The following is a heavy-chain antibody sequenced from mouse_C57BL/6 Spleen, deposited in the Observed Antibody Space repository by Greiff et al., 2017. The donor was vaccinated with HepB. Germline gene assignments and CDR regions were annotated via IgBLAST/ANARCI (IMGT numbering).Heavy chain of an antibody. D-gene: IGHD2-3*01. J-gene: IGHJ1*03. Sequence: QVQLQQPGAELVMPGASVKLSCKASGYTFTSYWIHWVKQRPGQGLEWIGEIDPSDSYTNYNQKFKGKSTLTVDKSSSTAYMQLSSLTSEDSAVYYCAIDGYYKYFDVWGTGTTVTVSS. CDR1: GYTFTSYW. V-gene: IGHV1-69*01. CDR2: IDPSDSYT. CDR3: AIDGYYKYFDV.